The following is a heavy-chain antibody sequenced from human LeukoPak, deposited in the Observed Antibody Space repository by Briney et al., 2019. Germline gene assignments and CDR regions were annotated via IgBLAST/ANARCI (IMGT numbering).Heavy chain of an antibody. V-gene: IGHV3-74*01. CDR3: ARVPRTVVGTKDAKYFQH. D-gene: IGHD6-19*01. CDR2: INSDGSST. CDR1: GFTFSSYW. Sequence: GGSLRLSCTASGFTFSSYWMHWVRQAPGKGLVWVSRINSDGSSTNYADSVKGRFTISRDNAKNTLYMQMNSLRAEDTAVYYCARVPRTVVGTKDAKYFQHWGQGTLVTVSS. J-gene: IGHJ1*01.